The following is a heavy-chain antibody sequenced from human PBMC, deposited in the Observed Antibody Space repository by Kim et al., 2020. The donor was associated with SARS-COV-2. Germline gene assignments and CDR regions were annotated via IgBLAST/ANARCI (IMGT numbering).Heavy chain of an antibody. V-gene: IGHV3-64D*09. Sequence: GGSLRLSCSASGFTFSSYAMHWVRQAPGKGLEYVSAISSNGGSTYYADSVKGRFTISRDNSKNTLYLQMSSLRAEDTAVYYCVKDDPAVRGVITSDYYYGMDVWGQGTTVTVSS. CDR3: VKDDPAVRGVITSDYYYGMDV. D-gene: IGHD3-10*01. J-gene: IGHJ6*02. CDR1: GFTFSSYA. CDR2: ISSNGGST.